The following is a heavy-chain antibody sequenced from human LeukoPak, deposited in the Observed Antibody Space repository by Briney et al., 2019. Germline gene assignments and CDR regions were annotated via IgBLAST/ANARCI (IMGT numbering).Heavy chain of an antibody. CDR1: GFTFSSYA. Sequence: PGGSLRLSCVASGFTFSSYAMNWVRQAPGKGLEWVLGISGGGGSTYYVDSVKGRFTVSRDNSKNTLYLQMSSLRAEDTAVYYCAKEGSPVAGTYYFDYWGQGTLVTVSS. CDR2: ISGGGGST. J-gene: IGHJ4*02. V-gene: IGHV3-23*01. CDR3: AKEGSPVAGTYYFDY. D-gene: IGHD6-19*01.